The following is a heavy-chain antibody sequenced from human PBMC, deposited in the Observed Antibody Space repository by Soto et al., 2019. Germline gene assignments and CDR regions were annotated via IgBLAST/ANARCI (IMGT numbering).Heavy chain of an antibody. CDR3: ARRGSGSYYDY. CDR2: ISGSGDST. CDR1: GFTFSSYA. D-gene: IGHD1-26*01. Sequence: EVQLLESGGGLVQPGGSLRLSCAASGFTFSSYAMRWVRQAPGKGLEWVSAISGSGDSTYYADSVKGRFTISRDNSKNTLDLQMHSLRAEDTAVYYCARRGSGSYYDYWGQGTLVTVSS. J-gene: IGHJ4*02. V-gene: IGHV3-23*01.